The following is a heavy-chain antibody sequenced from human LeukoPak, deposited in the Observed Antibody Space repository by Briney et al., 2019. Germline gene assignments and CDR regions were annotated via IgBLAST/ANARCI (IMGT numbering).Heavy chain of an antibody. CDR3: ARDLAYSRLDY. CDR1: GFTFSSYG. Sequence: GRSLRLSCAASGFTFSSYGMHWVRQAPGKGLEWVAVIWYDGSNKYYADSVKGRFTISRDNSKNTLYLQMNSLRAEDTAVYYCARDLAYSRLDYWGQGMLDTVSS. V-gene: IGHV3-33*01. D-gene: IGHD5-18*01. J-gene: IGHJ4*02. CDR2: IWYDGSNK.